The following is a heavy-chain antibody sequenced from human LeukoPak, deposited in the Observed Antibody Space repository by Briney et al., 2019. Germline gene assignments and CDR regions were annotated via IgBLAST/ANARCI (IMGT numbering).Heavy chain of an antibody. Sequence: PGGSLRLSCAASGFTFSSYAMSWVRQAPGKGLEWVSAISGSGGSTYYADSVKGRFTISRDNSKNALYLQMNSLRAEDTAVYYCAKVTGIKGTGPYYFDYWGQGTLVTVSS. CDR3: AKVTGIKGTGPYYFDY. CDR2: ISGSGGST. D-gene: IGHD1-20*01. J-gene: IGHJ4*02. CDR1: GFTFSSYA. V-gene: IGHV3-23*01.